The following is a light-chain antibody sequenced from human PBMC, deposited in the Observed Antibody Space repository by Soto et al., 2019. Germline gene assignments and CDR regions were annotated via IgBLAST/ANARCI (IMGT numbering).Light chain of an antibody. Sequence: EIVLTQSPGTLSLSPGERATLSCRASQSVSFSYLAWYQQKPGQAPRLLICGASSRATGIPDRFSGSGSGTDFTLTISRLEPEDFAVYYCQQYGRSPLTFGGGTKVEIK. J-gene: IGKJ4*01. CDR2: GAS. V-gene: IGKV3-20*01. CDR1: QSVSFSY. CDR3: QQYGRSPLT.